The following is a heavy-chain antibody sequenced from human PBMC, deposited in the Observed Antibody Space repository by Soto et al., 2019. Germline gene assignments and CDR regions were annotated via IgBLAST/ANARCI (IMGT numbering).Heavy chain of an antibody. CDR1: GGSISSSSYY. CDR3: ARHIVVTRAFDI. CDR2: IYYSGST. J-gene: IGHJ3*02. Sequence: QLQLQESGPGLVKPSETLSLTCTVSGGSISSSSYYWGWIRQPPGKGLEWIGSIYYSGSTYYNPSLKSRVPISVDTSKNQFSLKLSSVTAADTAVYYCARHIVVTRAFDIWGQGTMVTVSS. V-gene: IGHV4-39*01. D-gene: IGHD5-12*01.